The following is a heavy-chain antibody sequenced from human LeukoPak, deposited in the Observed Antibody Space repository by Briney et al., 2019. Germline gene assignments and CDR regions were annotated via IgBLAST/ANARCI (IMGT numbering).Heavy chain of an antibody. Sequence: PGRSLRLSCAASGFTFSSYGMHWVRQAPGKGLEWVGRIKSKTDDGAIDYAAAVKGRFTISRDDSKDTLYLQMNSLKTEDTAVCYCITGERRFDSSGYYPYYFDHWGQGTLVSVSS. J-gene: IGHJ4*02. D-gene: IGHD3-22*01. CDR3: ITGERRFDSSGYYPYYFDH. CDR1: GFTFSSYG. CDR2: IKSKTDDGAI. V-gene: IGHV3-15*01.